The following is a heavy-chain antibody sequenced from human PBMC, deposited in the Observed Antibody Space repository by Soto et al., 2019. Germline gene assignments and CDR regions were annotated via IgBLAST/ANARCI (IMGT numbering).Heavy chain of an antibody. D-gene: IGHD3-16*02. Sequence: QVQLQESGPGLVKPSQTLSLTCTVSGGSISSGDYYWSWIRQPPGKGLEWIGYIYYSGSTYYNPSIKSRVTISVDTSTNQFSLKLSSVTAADTAVYYCAREVKGYDYVWGSYRYTGWFDPWGQGTLVTVSS. J-gene: IGHJ5*02. CDR1: GGSISSGDYY. CDR2: IYYSGST. V-gene: IGHV4-30-4*01. CDR3: AREVKGYDYVWGSYRYTGWFDP.